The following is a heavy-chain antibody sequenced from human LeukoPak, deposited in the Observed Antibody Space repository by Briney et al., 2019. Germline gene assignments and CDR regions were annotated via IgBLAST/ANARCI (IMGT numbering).Heavy chain of an antibody. CDR3: ARAPQGEGWFDP. CDR1: GGSISSGGYY. V-gene: IGHV4-30-2*01. CDR2: IYHSGST. Sequence: PSETLSLTCTVSGGSISSGGYYWSWIRQPPGKGLEWIGYIYHSGSTYYNPSLKSRVTISVDRSKNQFSLKLSSVTAADTAVYYCARAPQGEGWFDPWGQGTLVTVSS. J-gene: IGHJ5*02.